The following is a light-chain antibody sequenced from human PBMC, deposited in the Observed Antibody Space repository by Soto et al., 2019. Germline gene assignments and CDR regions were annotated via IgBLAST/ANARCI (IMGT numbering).Light chain of an antibody. J-gene: IGKJ1*01. V-gene: IGKV3-20*01. CDR1: QSVVTNY. CDR3: QYYDESMWR. CDR2: GAL. Sequence: EVVLTQSPGTLSVSPGEGATLTCRASQSVVTNYLAWYQQKYGQSPRLLIYGALYRAPGIPDRFSGSGSGTDFSLSISRLEPEDFAVYYCQYYDESMWRFGQGTKVEVK.